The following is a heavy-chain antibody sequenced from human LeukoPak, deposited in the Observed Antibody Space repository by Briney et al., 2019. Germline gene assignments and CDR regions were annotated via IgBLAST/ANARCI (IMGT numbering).Heavy chain of an antibody. D-gene: IGHD2/OR15-2a*01. J-gene: IGHJ6*02. CDR3: ARDFYGPYYYYGMDV. V-gene: IGHV3-7*05. Sequence: PGGSLRLSCVASGFTFSSYWMSWVRQAPGKGLEWVANINQDGGGKYYVDSVKGRFTISRDNAMNSLYLQMNSLRAEDTAVYYCARDFYGPYYYYGMDVWGQGTTVTVSS. CDR1: GFTFSSYW. CDR2: INQDGGGK.